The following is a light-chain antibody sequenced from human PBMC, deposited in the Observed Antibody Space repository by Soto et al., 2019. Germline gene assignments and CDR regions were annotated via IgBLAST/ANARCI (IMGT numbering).Light chain of an antibody. CDR2: FGS. CDR1: QSLVYNNTYNY. J-gene: IGKJ5*01. Sequence: EIVMTQSPLTLPVTPGEPASIYCRSSQSLVYNNTYNYLDWYVQKPGQSPQLLIYFGSNRAPGVPDRFSGSGSGTDFTLKINRVEAEDVGTDYCIQALQSLTFGQGTRLEIK. V-gene: IGKV2-28*01. CDR3: IQALQSLT.